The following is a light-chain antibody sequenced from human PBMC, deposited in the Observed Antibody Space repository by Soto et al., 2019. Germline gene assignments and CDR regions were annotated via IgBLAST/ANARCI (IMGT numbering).Light chain of an antibody. CDR1: QSVSSY. V-gene: IGKV3-15*01. CDR2: DAS. J-gene: IGKJ2*01. CDR3: LQYSTWPPLYT. Sequence: EIVMTQSPATLSASLGERVTLSCRASQSVSSYLAWYQQNPGQAPRLLISDASTRATDIPDRFSGSGSGTDFTLTISSLQSTDLAVYYCLQYSTWPPLYTFGQGTKLEIK.